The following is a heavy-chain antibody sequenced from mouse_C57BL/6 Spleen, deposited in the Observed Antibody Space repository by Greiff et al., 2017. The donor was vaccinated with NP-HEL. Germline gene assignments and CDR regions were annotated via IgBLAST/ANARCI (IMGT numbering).Heavy chain of an antibody. CDR1: GFTFSDYY. Sequence: EVQVVESEGGLVQPGSSMKLSCTASGFTFSDYYMAWVRQVPEKGLEWVANINYDGSSTYYLDSLKSRFIISRDNAKNILYLQMSSLKSEDTATYYCARETGSYYMDYWGQGTTLTVSS. V-gene: IGHV5-16*01. J-gene: IGHJ2*01. CDR2: INYDGSST. D-gene: IGHD4-1*01. CDR3: ARETGSYYMDY.